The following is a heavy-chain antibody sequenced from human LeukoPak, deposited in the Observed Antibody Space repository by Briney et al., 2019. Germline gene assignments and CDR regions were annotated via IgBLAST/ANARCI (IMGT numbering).Heavy chain of an antibody. D-gene: IGHD2-15*01. V-gene: IGHV3-74*01. Sequence: GRSLRLSCAASGFTFSGYWMHWVRQAPGKGLVWVSRINGDGTNTGYADSVRGRFTISRDNAKNTLYLQMSSLRAADTAMYYCARLRVIRTSGYDAFDIWGPGTMVTVSS. CDR3: ARLRVIRTSGYDAFDI. CDR1: GFTFSGYW. J-gene: IGHJ3*02. CDR2: INGDGTNT.